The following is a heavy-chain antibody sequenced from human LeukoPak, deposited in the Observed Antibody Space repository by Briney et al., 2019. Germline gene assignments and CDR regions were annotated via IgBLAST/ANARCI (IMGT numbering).Heavy chain of an antibody. CDR2: IKEDGSEK. V-gene: IGHV3-7*01. Sequence: QPGGSLRLSCAASGFTFSSYGMHWVRQAPGKGLEWVANIKEDGSEKYCVDSVKGRFTISRDNAKNSLYLQMNSLRAEDTALYYCASRTKDDWGQGTLVTVSS. CDR3: ASRTKDD. J-gene: IGHJ4*02. CDR1: GFTFSSYG. D-gene: IGHD1-1*01.